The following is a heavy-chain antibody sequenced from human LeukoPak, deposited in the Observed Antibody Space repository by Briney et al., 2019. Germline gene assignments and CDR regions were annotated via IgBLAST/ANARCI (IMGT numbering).Heavy chain of an antibody. J-gene: IGHJ5*02. CDR3: AALRITMTRPIDH. V-gene: IGHV3-11*01. CDR1: GFIFSDYY. CDR2: ISSGGGTM. Sequence: GGSLRLSCVASGFIFSDYYMTWLRQAPGKGLEWVSYISSGGGTMYYADSVQGRFSISWDNAKKSMYLQMNSLRAEDTAVYYCAALRITMTRPIDHWGQGTLSPSPQ. D-gene: IGHD4-17*01.